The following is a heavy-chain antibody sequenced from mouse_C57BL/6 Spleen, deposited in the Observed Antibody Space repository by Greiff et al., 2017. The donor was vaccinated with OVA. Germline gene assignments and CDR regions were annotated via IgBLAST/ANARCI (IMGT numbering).Heavy chain of an antibody. D-gene: IGHD1-1*01. J-gene: IGHJ2*01. CDR2: IYPGDGDT. CDR1: GYAFSSSW. Sequence: VQLQQSGPELVKPGASVKISCKASGYAFSSSWMNWVKQRPGKGLEWIGRIYPGDGDTNYNGKFKGKATLTADKSSSTAYMQLSSLTSEDSAVYFCARDTTVVGHYFDYWGQGTTLTVSS. CDR3: ARDTTVVGHYFDY. V-gene: IGHV1-82*01.